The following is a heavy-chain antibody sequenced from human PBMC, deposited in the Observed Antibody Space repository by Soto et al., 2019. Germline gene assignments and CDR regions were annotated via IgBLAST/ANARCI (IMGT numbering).Heavy chain of an antibody. V-gene: IGHV5-51*01. CDR1: GYSFTSYW. CDR2: IYPGDSDT. J-gene: IGHJ4*02. CDR3: ARGRSSKNIIPPFDY. D-gene: IGHD3-10*01. Sequence: PGEALKISCKGSGYSFTSYWFGWVRQMPGKGLEWMGIIYPGDSDTRYSPSFQGQVTISADKSISTAYLQWSSLKASDTAMYYCARGRSSKNIIPPFDYWGQGTLVTVSS.